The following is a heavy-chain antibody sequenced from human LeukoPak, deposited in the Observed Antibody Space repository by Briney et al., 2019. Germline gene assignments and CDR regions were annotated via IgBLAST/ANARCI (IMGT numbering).Heavy chain of an antibody. J-gene: IGHJ4*02. Sequence: PGGSLRLSCAASGFTFSSHDMHWVRQAPGKGLEWVAIISYDGGKKDYADSVKGRFTIDRDNSKNTVYLQMNSLRPDDTGIYSCARQESRNYQYEGLDYWGQGNLVTVSS. CDR1: GFTFSSHD. CDR2: ISYDGGKK. D-gene: IGHD3-16*01. V-gene: IGHV3-30*03. CDR3: ARQESRNYQYEGLDY.